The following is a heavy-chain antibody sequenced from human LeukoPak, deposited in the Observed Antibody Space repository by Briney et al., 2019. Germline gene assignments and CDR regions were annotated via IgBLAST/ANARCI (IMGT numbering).Heavy chain of an antibody. CDR1: GGSITSGGFY. CDR3: ARAAGSAFDS. Sequence: SETLSLTCTVSGGSITSGGFYWSWIRQHPGKGLEWIGYIYHSGSTCCDPSLKSRLTISINTSTNQFSLRLSSVTAADTAVYYCARAAGSAFDSWGQGTLVTVSS. D-gene: IGHD3-10*01. J-gene: IGHJ4*02. CDR2: IYHSGST. V-gene: IGHV4-31*03.